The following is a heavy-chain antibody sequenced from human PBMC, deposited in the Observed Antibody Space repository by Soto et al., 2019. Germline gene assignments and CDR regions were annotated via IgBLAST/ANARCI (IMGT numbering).Heavy chain of an antibody. Sequence: WGSLRLSCAASGFTFNSYAMHWGRHAPVKWREWVAVISYGGGDKYYADSVKGRFTISRDNSKNTLYLQMNSLRADDTAVYYCARDRLFDSNTYYYNYGMDVWGQGTTVTVSS. CDR1: GFTFNSYA. J-gene: IGHJ6*02. CDR2: ISYGGGDK. CDR3: ARDRLFDSNTYYYNYGMDV. D-gene: IGHD3-22*01. V-gene: IGHV3-30-3*01.